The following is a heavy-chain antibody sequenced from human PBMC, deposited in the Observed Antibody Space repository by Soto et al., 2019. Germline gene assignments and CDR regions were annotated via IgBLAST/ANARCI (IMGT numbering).Heavy chain of an antibody. CDR3: ARAGPRGYSGYDFDY. J-gene: IGHJ4*02. CDR2: ISAYNGNT. CDR1: GYTFTSYC. Sequence: ASVKVSCQASGYTFTSYCISWVRQAPGQGLEWMGWISAYNGNTNYAQKLQGRVTMTTDTSTSTAYMELRSLRSDDTAVYYCARAGPRGYSGYDFDYWGQGTLVTVSS. V-gene: IGHV1-18*01. D-gene: IGHD5-12*01.